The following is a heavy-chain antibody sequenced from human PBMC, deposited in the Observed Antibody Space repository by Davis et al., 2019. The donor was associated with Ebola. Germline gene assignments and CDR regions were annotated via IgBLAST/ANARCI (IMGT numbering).Heavy chain of an antibody. D-gene: IGHD4-11*01. Sequence: GESLKISCEASGFTFSSLGMSWVRQAPGKGLEWVSSISGLSSGGATYYADSVKGRFTISRDNSKNTLYLQMKSLKVGDTAVYYCAKVSLTTSSWFDPWGQGTLVTVAS. CDR3: AKVSLTTSSWFDP. J-gene: IGHJ5*02. CDR1: GFTFSSLG. V-gene: IGHV3-23*01. CDR2: ISGLSSGGAT.